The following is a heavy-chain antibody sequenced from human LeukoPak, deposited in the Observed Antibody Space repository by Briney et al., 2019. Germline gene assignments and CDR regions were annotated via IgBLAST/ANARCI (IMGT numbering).Heavy chain of an antibody. D-gene: IGHD2-8*01. CDR3: ARGSKYAFDY. CDR1: GFTFSSYA. V-gene: IGHV3-23*01. Sequence: PGGSLRLSCAASGFTFSSYAMSWVRQAPGEGLEWVSAITGSGGSTFYADSVKGRFTISRDNSENTLYLQMNSLRDEDTAVYYCARGSKYAFDYWGQGTLVTVSS. J-gene: IGHJ4*02. CDR2: ITGSGGST.